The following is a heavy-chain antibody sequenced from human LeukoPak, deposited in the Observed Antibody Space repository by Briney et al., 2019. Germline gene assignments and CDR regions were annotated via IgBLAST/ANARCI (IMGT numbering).Heavy chain of an antibody. CDR2: ISAQHGQT. CDR3: ARGPRFGELLWHWFDP. Sequence: ASVKVSCKTSGYSENFYGITWVRQVAGQGLEWMGWISAQHGQTEYAPNSQDRVTMTTDTYTNTAYMELRSLRSDDTAVYYCARGPRFGELLWHWFDPWGQGTLVTVSS. D-gene: IGHD3-10*01. V-gene: IGHV1-18*01. J-gene: IGHJ5*02. CDR1: GYSENFYG.